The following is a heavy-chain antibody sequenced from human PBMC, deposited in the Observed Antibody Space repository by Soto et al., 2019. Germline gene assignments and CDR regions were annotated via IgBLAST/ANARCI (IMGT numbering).Heavy chain of an antibody. J-gene: IGHJ5*02. CDR2: IYTSGST. D-gene: IGHD6-13*01. CDR3: ARSSHKENWFDP. CDR1: NGSLSNSY. V-gene: IGHV4-4*07. Sequence: QVQLQESGPGLVKPSETLSLSCTVSNGSLSNSYWNWIRQPAGKRLEWIGRIYTSGSTTYNPSLRRRVTMAVDTSKNQCSRKLKSVTAADTAVYYCARSSHKENWFDPWGQGTLVTVSS.